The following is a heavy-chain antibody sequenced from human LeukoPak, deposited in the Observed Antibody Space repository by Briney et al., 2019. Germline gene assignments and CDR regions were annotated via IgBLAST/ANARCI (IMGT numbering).Heavy chain of an antibody. V-gene: IGHV4-59*01. CDR1: DDSISRDF. J-gene: IGHJ4*02. CDR2: IRYSGRT. D-gene: IGHD6-19*01. CDR3: ARLPDVSGCPFDN. Sequence: SETLSLTCTASDDSISRDFWTWIRQPPGKGLEWIGYIRYSGRTEYNPSLKSRVTISIQTSKNQFSLKLTSVTAADTAIYYCARLPDVSGCPFDNWGQGILVTVSS.